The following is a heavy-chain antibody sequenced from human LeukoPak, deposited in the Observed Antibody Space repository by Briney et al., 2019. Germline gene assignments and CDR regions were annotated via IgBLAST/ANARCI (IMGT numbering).Heavy chain of an antibody. CDR1: RGSFSDYY. CDR2: INDRGST. V-gene: IGHV4-34*01. Sequence: PSETLSLTCAVFRGSFSDYYWSWIRQPPGKGLEWIGEINDRGSTNYNPSLKSRVTISVDTSKNQFSLRLTSVTAADTAVYYCAKVIHVGRYNSDFDYWGQGTLVTVSS. D-gene: IGHD1-1*01. J-gene: IGHJ4*02. CDR3: AKVIHVGRYNSDFDY.